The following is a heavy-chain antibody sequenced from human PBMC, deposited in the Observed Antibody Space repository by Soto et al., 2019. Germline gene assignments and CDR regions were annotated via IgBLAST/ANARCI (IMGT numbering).Heavy chain of an antibody. J-gene: IGHJ6*03. Sequence: QVQLVQSGAEVKKPGASVKVSCKASGYTFSNYGITWVRQAPGQGLEWMGWISAYNGDTNYAQKLQGRVNLMTDTSTSTAYMALRSMRSDDTAVYFSARIEGVAGAPYYYYMDVWGKGTAVTVSS. CDR2: ISAYNGDT. CDR3: ARIEGVAGAPYYYYMDV. CDR1: GYTFSNYG. V-gene: IGHV1-18*01. D-gene: IGHD6-19*01.